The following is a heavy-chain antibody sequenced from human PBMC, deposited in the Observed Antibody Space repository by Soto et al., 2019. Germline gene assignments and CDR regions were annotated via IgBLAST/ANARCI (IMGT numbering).Heavy chain of an antibody. CDR2: ISGSGGST. V-gene: IGHV3-23*01. CDR3: AKDPHMVEVTAQFDY. Sequence: GGSLRLSCAASGFTFSSYAMSWVRQAPGKGLEWVSAISGSGGSTYYADSVKGRFTISRDNSKNTLYLQMNSLRAEDTAVYYCAKDPHMVEVTAQFDYWGQGTLVTVSS. CDR1: GFTFSSYA. J-gene: IGHJ4*02. D-gene: IGHD2-21*02.